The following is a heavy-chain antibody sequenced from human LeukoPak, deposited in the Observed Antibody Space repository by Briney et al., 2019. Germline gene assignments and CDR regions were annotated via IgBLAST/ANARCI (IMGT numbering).Heavy chain of an antibody. Sequence: ASVKVSCKASGYTFTSYDINWVRQATGQGLEWMGWMNPISGSTGYAQKFQGRVTMTRNTSISTAYMELSSLRSEDTAVYYCARGYDSSGYYFDYWGQGTLVTVSS. CDR3: ARGYDSSGYYFDY. CDR2: MNPISGST. CDR1: GYTFTSYD. V-gene: IGHV1-8*01. D-gene: IGHD3-22*01. J-gene: IGHJ4*02.